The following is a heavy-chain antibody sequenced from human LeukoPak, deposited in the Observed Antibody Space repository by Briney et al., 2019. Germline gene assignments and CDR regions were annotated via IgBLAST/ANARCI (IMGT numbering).Heavy chain of an antibody. CDR2: INPNSGGT. Sequence: GPSVKVSCKASGYTFTGYYMHWVRQAPGQGLEWMGWINPNSGGTNYAQKFQGRVTMTRDTSISTAYMELSRLRSDDTAVYYCARGYDYVWGSYRRLGYFDYWGQGTLVTVSS. CDR3: ARGYDYVWGSYRRLGYFDY. CDR1: GYTFTGYY. D-gene: IGHD3-16*02. J-gene: IGHJ4*02. V-gene: IGHV1-2*02.